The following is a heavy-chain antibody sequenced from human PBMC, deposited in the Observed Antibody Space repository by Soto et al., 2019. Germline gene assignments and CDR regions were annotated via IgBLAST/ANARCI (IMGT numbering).Heavy chain of an antibody. J-gene: IGHJ6*02. Sequence: QVQLVQSGAEVKKPGSSVKVSCKASGGTFSSYAISWVRQAPRQRLEWMGGIIPIFGTANYAQKFQGRVTITADKSTSTAYMELSSLRSEDTAVYYCARDHIVAVVPAAMGYYYYGMDVWGQGTTVTVSS. V-gene: IGHV1-69*06. CDR2: IIPIFGTA. D-gene: IGHD2-2*01. CDR1: GGTFSSYA. CDR3: ARDHIVAVVPAAMGYYYYGMDV.